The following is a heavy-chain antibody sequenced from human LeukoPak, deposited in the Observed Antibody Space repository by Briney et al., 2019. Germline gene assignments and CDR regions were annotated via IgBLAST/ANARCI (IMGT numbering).Heavy chain of an antibody. CDR3: AKDSYYDYVWGSYRYTNKFDY. J-gene: IGHJ4*02. D-gene: IGHD3-16*02. Sequence: GGSLRLSCAASGFTFSNAWMSWVRQAPGKGLEWVSGISGSGGSTYYADSVKGRFTISRDNSKNTLYLQMNSLRAEDTAVYYCAKDSYYDYVWGSYRYTNKFDYWGQGTLVTVSS. CDR2: ISGSGGST. CDR1: GFTFSNAW. V-gene: IGHV3-23*01.